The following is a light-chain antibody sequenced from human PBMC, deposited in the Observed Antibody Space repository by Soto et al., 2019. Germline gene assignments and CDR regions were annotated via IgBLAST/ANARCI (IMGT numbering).Light chain of an antibody. CDR1: SSDVGGYNY. CDR3: CSYAGTYIYV. Sequence: ALTQPRSVSGSPGQSVTISCTGTSSDVGGYNYVSWFQQHPGKAPKVMIYDVSKRPSGVPDRFSGSKSGNTASLTISGLQAEDEADYYCCSYAGTYIYVFGTGTKVTV. CDR2: DVS. J-gene: IGLJ1*01. V-gene: IGLV2-11*01.